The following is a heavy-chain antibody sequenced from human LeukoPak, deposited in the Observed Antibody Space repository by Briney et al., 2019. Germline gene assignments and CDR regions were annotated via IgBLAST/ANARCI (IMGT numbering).Heavy chain of an antibody. CDR2: INHSGSP. J-gene: IGHJ4*02. CDR3: ARQDLAARFFDS. V-gene: IGHV4-34*01. CDR1: GGSFSASY. Sequence: SETLSLTCAVYGGSFSASYWSWIRQPPGKGLEWIAEINHSGSPKYNPSLKSRVTISVETSKSLFSLRLTSVTAADTAIYYCARQDLAARFFDSWGQGALVTVSS. D-gene: IGHD6-6*01.